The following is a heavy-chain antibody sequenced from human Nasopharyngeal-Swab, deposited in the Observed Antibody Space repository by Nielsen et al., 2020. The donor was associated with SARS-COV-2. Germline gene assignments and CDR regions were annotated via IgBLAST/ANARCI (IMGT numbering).Heavy chain of an antibody. Sequence: SATPSLPSSVSRGSGNRREHYWARVRPTPGKGLEWIGGVFFSGETHQQPALKSRVTVSLDASKNQFSLKLSSVTAADTSVYFCARGYCLIKGCARSDNYYGVDVWGQGRKVTVSS. CDR1: RGSGNRREHY. D-gene: IGHD2-15*01. J-gene: IGHJ6*02. CDR3: ARGYCLIKGCARSDNYYGVDV. CDR2: VFFSGET. V-gene: IGHV4-39*01.